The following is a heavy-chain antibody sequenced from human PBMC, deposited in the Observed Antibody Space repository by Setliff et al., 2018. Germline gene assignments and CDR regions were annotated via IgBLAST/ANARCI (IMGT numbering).Heavy chain of an antibody. CDR3: ARGLSYYDSSGYLLAPYAFDI. V-gene: IGHV4-34*01. Sequence: SETLSLTCAVYGGSFNSYYWSWIRQPPGKGLEWIGEINQSGSTNYNPSLKSRVTMSVDTSKSQFSLKLSSVTAADTAVYYCARGLSYYDSSGYLLAPYAFDIWGQGTMVTVSS. J-gene: IGHJ3*02. CDR1: GGSFNSYY. CDR2: INQSGST. D-gene: IGHD3-22*01.